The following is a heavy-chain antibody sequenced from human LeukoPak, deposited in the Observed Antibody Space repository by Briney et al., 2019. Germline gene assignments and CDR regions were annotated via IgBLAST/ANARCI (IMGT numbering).Heavy chain of an antibody. J-gene: IGHJ4*02. Sequence: GGSLRLSCATSGFIFSTYWMSWVRQAPGKGLEWVANIKRDGSEKYYVDSVKGRLTISRDNAKNSLYPQMDSLRAEDTAVYYCARDNNFDHWGQGTLVTDSS. CDR1: GFIFSTYW. CDR3: ARDNNFDH. V-gene: IGHV3-7*03. CDR2: IKRDGSEK.